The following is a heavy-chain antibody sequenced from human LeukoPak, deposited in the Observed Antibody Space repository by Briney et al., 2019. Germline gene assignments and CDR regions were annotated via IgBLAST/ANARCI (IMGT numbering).Heavy chain of an antibody. CDR3: AWDSYTSGGDY. J-gene: IGHJ4*02. Sequence: HPGGSLRLSCAASGFTVSSDYISWVRQAPGKGLQWVSVIYSGGSTYYADSVKGRFTMSRDNSKNTVLLEMNSLRVDDTGIYYCAWDSYTSGGDYWGQGTLVTVSS. V-gene: IGHV3-53*01. D-gene: IGHD6-25*01. CDR1: GFTVSSDY. CDR2: IYSGGST.